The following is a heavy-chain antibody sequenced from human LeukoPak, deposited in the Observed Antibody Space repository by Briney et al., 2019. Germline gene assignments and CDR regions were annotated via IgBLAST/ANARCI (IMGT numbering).Heavy chain of an antibody. Sequence: GGSLRLSCAASGFTFSSYAMHWVRQAPGKGLEYVSAISSNGGSTYYANSVKGRFTISSDNSKNTLYLQMGSLRAEDMAVYYCARAGSGGTIDYWGQGTLVTVSS. CDR1: GFTFSSYA. CDR2: ISSNGGST. J-gene: IGHJ4*02. D-gene: IGHD5-12*01. CDR3: ARAGSGGTIDY. V-gene: IGHV3-64*01.